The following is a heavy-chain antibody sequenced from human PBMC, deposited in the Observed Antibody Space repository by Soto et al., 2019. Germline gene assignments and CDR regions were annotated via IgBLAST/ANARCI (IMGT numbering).Heavy chain of an antibody. J-gene: IGHJ4*02. CDR2: ISYDGSNK. V-gene: IGHV3-30*18. D-gene: IGHD3-3*01. CDR3: AKGSLEWLPLH. CDR1: GFTFSSYG. Sequence: QVQLVESGGGVVQPGRSLRLSCAASGFTFSSYGMHWVRQAPGKGLEWVAVISYDGSNKYYADSVKGRFTISRDNSKNTLYLQMNSLRAEDTAVYYCAKGSLEWLPLHWGQGTLVTVSS.